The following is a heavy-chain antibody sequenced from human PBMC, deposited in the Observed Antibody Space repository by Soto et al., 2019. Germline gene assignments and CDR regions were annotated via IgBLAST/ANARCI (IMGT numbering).Heavy chain of an antibody. Sequence: GESLKISCQGSGYNFATHWIGWVRHKAGKGLEWMGIIFPGDAETRYSPSFQGHITISADKSISIAYLRWSSLKASDTGMYYCATPGGFGMDVWGQGTTVTVSS. V-gene: IGHV5-51*01. D-gene: IGHD5-12*01. J-gene: IGHJ6*02. CDR2: IFPGDAET. CDR3: ATPGGFGMDV. CDR1: GYNFATHW.